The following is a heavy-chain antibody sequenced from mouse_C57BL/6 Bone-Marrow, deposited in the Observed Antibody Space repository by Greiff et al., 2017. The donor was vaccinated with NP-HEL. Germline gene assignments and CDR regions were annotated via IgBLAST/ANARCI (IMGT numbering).Heavy chain of an antibody. D-gene: IGHD3-3*01. CDR1: GYTFTSYG. V-gene: IGHV1-81*01. CDR2: IYPRSGNT. Sequence: QVQLQQSGAELARPGTSVKLSCKASGYTFTSYGISWVKQRTGQGLEWIGEIYPRSGNTYYNEKFKGKATLTADKSSSTAYMELRSLTSEDSAVYFCARQGTPKNYFDYWGQGTTLTVSS. J-gene: IGHJ2*01. CDR3: ARQGTPKNYFDY.